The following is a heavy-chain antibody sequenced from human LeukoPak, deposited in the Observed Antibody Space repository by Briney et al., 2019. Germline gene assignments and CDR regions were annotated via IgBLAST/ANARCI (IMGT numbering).Heavy chain of an antibody. J-gene: IGHJ4*02. V-gene: IGHV3-23*01. Sequence: PGGSLRLSCAASGFTFSSYAMTWFRQAPGKGLEWVSAISGSGSNTYYADSVKGRFTISRDNSKNTLYLLITSRSADDRAVYNCARGNGDYAIHPDYGGQETLVTVSS. CDR1: GFTFSSYA. CDR2: ISGSGSNT. CDR3: ARGNGDYAIHPDY. D-gene: IGHD4-17*01.